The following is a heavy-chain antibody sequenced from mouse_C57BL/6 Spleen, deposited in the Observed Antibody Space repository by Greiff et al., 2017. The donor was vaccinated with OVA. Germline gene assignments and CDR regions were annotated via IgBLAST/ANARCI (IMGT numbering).Heavy chain of an antibody. V-gene: IGHV1-5*01. CDR1: GYTFTSYW. CDR2: IYPGNSDT. D-gene: IGHD1-1*01. CDR3: TRSKGFYGNYFDY. J-gene: IGHJ2*01. Sequence: VQLQQSGTVLARPGASVKMSCKTSGYTFTSYWMHWVKQRPGQGLEWIGAIYPGNSDTSYNQKFKGKAKLTAVTSASTAYMELSSLTTEDSAVYYCTRSKGFYGNYFDYWGQGTTLTVSS.